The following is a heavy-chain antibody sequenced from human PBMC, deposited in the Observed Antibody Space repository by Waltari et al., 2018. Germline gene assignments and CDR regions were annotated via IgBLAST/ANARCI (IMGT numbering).Heavy chain of an antibody. CDR2: SRRDGSST. Sequence: EVQLVESGGYLIQPGGSLRLSCAASGFTFSTHWVHWVRQAPGKGLVWVSRSRRDGSSTSYADSVNGRFTISRDNAKNTLYLQMNSLRVEDTAGYYCGSAWGGGGVDYWGQGTLVTVSS. CDR3: GSAWGGGGVDY. CDR1: GFTFSTHW. V-gene: IGHV3-74*01. J-gene: IGHJ4*02. D-gene: IGHD7-27*01.